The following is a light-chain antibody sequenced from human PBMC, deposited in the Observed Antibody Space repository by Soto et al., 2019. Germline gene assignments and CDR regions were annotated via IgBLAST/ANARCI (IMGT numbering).Light chain of an antibody. V-gene: IGLV2-14*01. CDR2: DVT. J-gene: IGLJ1*01. Sequence: QSALTQPASVSGSPGQSITISCTGTSSDVGGYNFVSWYQQHPDKAPKLMIYDVTNRPSGVSNRFSGSKSGNTASLTISGLHAEDEADYDCSSFTSISTYVFGTGTKLTVL. CDR3: SSFTSISTYV. CDR1: SSDVGGYNF.